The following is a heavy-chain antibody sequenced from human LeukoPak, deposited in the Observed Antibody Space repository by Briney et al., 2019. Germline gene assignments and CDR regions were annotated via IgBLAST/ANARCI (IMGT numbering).Heavy chain of an antibody. J-gene: IGHJ3*02. CDR1: GGSISSYY. V-gene: IGHV4-4*07. Sequence: PSETLSLTCTVSGGSISSYYWSWIRQPAGKGLEWIGRIYTSGSTNYNPSLKSRVTMSVDTSKNQFSLKLSSVTAADTAVYYCARGFVTMIGYAFDIWGQGTMVTVSS. CDR3: ARGFVTMIGYAFDI. D-gene: IGHD3-22*01. CDR2: IYTSGST.